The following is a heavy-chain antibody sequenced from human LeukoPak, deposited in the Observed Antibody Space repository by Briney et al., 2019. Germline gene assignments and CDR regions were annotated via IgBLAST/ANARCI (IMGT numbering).Heavy chain of an antibody. CDR3: ARHGQSTVLSQLDS. V-gene: IGHV4-59*08. D-gene: IGHD5/OR15-5a*01. CDR2: ISYSGST. CDR1: GDFMSPYY. J-gene: IGHJ4*02. Sequence: KPSETLSLPCSVSGDFMSPYYGRWLRQPPGKGLEWIGYISYSGSTNYNPSLKSRVTLSVHTPQNHFSLSLTSVDAALTAVYYCARHGQSTVLSQLDSWGQGTLVTVSS.